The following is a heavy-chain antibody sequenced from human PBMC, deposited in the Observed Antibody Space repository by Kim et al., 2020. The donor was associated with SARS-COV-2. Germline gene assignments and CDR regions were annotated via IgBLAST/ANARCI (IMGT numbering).Heavy chain of an antibody. D-gene: IGHD6-13*01. J-gene: IGHJ6*02. V-gene: IGHV4-31*02. CDR3: ARVEVAADPLDGMDV. Sequence: PSLKSRVTISGDTSKNQCCLKLSSVTAADTAVYYCARVEVAADPLDGMDVWGQGTTVTVSS.